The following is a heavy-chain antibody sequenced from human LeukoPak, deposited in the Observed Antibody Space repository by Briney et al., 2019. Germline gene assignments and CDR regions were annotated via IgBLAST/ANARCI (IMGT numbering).Heavy chain of an antibody. V-gene: IGHV4-4*07. CDR1: GGSISNYY. CDR2: IYTSGST. Sequence: IPSETLSLTCTVSGGSISNYYWSWIRQPAGKGLEWIGRIYTSGSTNFNPSLKSQVTMSLDTSKNQFSLKLSSVTAADTAVYYCARVRSYGVYYGSGTFDYWGQGTLVTVSS. J-gene: IGHJ4*02. D-gene: IGHD3-10*01. CDR3: ARVRSYGVYYGSGTFDY.